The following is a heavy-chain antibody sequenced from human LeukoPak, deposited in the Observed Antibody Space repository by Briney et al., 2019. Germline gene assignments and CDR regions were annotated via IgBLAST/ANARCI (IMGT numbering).Heavy chain of an antibody. CDR2: IYYSGST. J-gene: IGHJ4*02. CDR3: ARAPGIAAAATEDY. V-gene: IGHV4-39*07. CDR1: GGSISSSSYY. Sequence: PSETLSLTCTVSGGSISSSSYYWGWIRQPPGKGLEWIGSIYYSGSTYYNPSLKSRVTISVDTSKNQFSLKLSSVTAADTAVYYCARAPGIAAAATEDYWGQGTLVTVSS. D-gene: IGHD6-13*01.